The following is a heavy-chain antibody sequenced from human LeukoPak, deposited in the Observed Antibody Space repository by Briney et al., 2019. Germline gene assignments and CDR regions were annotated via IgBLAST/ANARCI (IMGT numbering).Heavy chain of an antibody. CDR2: IYYSGRT. CDR1: GGSFSGYY. J-gene: IGHJ6*03. V-gene: IGHV4-59*06. D-gene: IGHD3-3*01. Sequence: TSETLSLTCAVYGGSFSGYYWSWIRQPPGKGLEWIGYIYYSGRTYYNPSLKSRLAITVDTSKNQFSLKLNSVTAADTAVYYCARYYDFLSYMDVWGKGTTVTVSS. CDR3: ARYYDFLSYMDV.